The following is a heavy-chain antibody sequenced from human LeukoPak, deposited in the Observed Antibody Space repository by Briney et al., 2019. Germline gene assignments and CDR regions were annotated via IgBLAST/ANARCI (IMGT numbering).Heavy chain of an antibody. D-gene: IGHD3-10*01. V-gene: IGHV1-24*01. CDR3: ATPLVRGAFDI. CDR1: GYTFTGYY. CDR2: FDPEDSET. Sequence: ASVKVSRKASGYTFTGYYMHWVRQAPGKGLEWMGGFDPEDSETIYAQKLQGRVTMTEDTSTDTAYMELSSLRSEDTAVYYCATPLVRGAFDIWGQGTMVTVSS. J-gene: IGHJ3*02.